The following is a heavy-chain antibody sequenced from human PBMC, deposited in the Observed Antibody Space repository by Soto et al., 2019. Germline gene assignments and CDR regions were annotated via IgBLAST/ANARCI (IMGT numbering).Heavy chain of an antibody. J-gene: IGHJ3*02. V-gene: IGHV5-51*01. CDR1: GYSFTSYW. D-gene: IGHD3-10*01. CDR3: ACNYYGSGSLLSDAFDI. CDR2: IYPGDSDT. Sequence: PGESLKISCKGSGYSFTSYWIGWVRQMPGKGLEWMGIIYPGDSDTRYSPSFQGQVTISADKSISTAYLQWSSLKASDTAMYYCACNYYGSGSLLSDAFDIWGQGTVVTVSS.